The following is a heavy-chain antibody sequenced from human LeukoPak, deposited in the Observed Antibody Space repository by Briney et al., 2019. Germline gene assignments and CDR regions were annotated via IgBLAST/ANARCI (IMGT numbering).Heavy chain of an antibody. Sequence: GGSLRLSCAASGFTFSSYGMHWVRQAPGKGLEWVAFIRYDGSNKYYADSVKGRFTISRDNSKNTLYLQMNSLRAEDTAVYYCAKDRGDDSSGYYSTTFDYWGQGPLVTVSS. D-gene: IGHD3-22*01. J-gene: IGHJ4*02. V-gene: IGHV3-30*02. CDR2: IRYDGSNK. CDR3: AKDRGDDSSGYYSTTFDY. CDR1: GFTFSSYG.